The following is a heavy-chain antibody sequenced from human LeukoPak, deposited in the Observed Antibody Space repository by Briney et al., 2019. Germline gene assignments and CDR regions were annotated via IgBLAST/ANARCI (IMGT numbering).Heavy chain of an antibody. V-gene: IGHV3-74*01. CDR1: GLTCSSYW. Sequence: GGSLRLSCAASGLTCSSYWKHWVRRAPAKGLLWVSRLNSDGRSTSSADFVKGGFTISREPAQNTLYLQMNSLRADDTAWYYCARNDYSNVGDWFDPWGQGTLVTVSS. J-gene: IGHJ5*02. CDR3: ARNDYSNVGDWFDP. D-gene: IGHD4-11*01. CDR2: LNSDGRST.